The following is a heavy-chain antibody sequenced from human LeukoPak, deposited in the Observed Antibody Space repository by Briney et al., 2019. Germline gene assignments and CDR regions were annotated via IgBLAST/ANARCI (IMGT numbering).Heavy chain of an antibody. Sequence: GGSLRLSCAASGFTFSSYWMHWVRQAPGKGLEWVSVIYSGGSTYYADSVKGISTISRDNAKNTLYLQMNSLRVEDTAVYYCARGGHSYAHGSFAYWGQGTLVTVSS. CDR2: IYSGGST. CDR1: GFTFSSYW. J-gene: IGHJ4*02. V-gene: IGHV3-66*01. D-gene: IGHD5-18*01. CDR3: ARGGHSYAHGSFAY.